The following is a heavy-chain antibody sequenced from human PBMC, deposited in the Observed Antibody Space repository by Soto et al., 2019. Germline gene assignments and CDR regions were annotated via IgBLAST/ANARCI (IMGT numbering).Heavy chain of an antibody. D-gene: IGHD5-12*01. CDR2: ISYDGSNK. CDR1: GFTFSSYG. CDR3: AKDLDYPYYFDY. Sequence: QVQLVESGGGVVQPGRSLRLSCAASGFTFSSYGMHWVRQAPGKGLEWVAVISYDGSNKYYADSVKGRFTISRDNSKNTLNLKLNSLRAEDTDVYYWAKDLDYPYYFDYWGQGTLVTVSS. J-gene: IGHJ4*02. V-gene: IGHV3-30*18.